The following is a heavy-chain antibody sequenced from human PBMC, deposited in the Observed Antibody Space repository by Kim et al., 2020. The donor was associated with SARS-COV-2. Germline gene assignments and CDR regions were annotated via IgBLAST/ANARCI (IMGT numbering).Heavy chain of an antibody. CDR3: ARGGAYCGGDCLDC. Sequence: ASVKVSCKASGYTFTGYYMHWVRQAPGQGLEWMGWINPNSCGTNYAQKFQGRVTLTRDTSISTAYMELTRLRSDDTAVYYCARGGAYCGGDCLDCWGQGTLVTVSS. V-gene: IGHV1-2*02. CDR1: GYTFTGYY. D-gene: IGHD2-21*02. CDR2: INPNSCGT. J-gene: IGHJ4*02.